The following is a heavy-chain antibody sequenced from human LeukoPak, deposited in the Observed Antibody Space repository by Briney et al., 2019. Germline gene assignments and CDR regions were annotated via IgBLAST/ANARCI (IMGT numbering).Heavy chain of an antibody. D-gene: IGHD3-10*01. Sequence: GGSLRLSCAASGFSFSIYSMNWVRQAPGKGLEWVSSISSSSSYIYYADSVKGRFTISRDNAKNSLYLQMDSLRAEDTAVYYCARAYYGSRTSHFDSWGQGTLVTVSS. CDR1: GFSFSIYS. J-gene: IGHJ4*02. CDR3: ARAYYGSRTSHFDS. V-gene: IGHV3-21*01. CDR2: ISSSSSYI.